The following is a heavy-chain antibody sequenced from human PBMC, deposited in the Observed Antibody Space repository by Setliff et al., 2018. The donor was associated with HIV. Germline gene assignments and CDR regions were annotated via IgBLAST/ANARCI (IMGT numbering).Heavy chain of an antibody. Sequence: SETLSLTCTVSGASMGRHYWSWIRQPPGKGLEWIGNIYYSESITYNPSLKSRVTISVDTSKNQVSLKLSSVTAADTAVYYCARKQWGSSGYYEFLPGVLALLSQCDNWFDPWGQGTLVTVSS. J-gene: IGHJ5*02. V-gene: IGHV4-59*11. CDR2: IYYSESI. CDR1: GASMGRHY. D-gene: IGHD3-22*01. CDR3: ARKQWGSSGYYEFLPGVLALLSQCDNWFDP.